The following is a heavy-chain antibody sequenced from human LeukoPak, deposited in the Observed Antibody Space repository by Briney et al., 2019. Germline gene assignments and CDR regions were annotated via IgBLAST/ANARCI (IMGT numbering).Heavy chain of an antibody. D-gene: IGHD6-25*01. J-gene: IGHJ3*01. CDR1: GYTFNLYG. V-gene: IGHV1-18*01. CDR2: ISAFNGDT. Sequence: ASEKLSFNTSGYTFNLYGINWVRHAPGRGLEWMGWISAFNGDTNYVQKFQGRVTMTTDASTSTAYMELRSLRSDDTALYFCAREGTSGWGAFDFWGQGTVVTVSS. CDR3: AREGTSGWGAFDF.